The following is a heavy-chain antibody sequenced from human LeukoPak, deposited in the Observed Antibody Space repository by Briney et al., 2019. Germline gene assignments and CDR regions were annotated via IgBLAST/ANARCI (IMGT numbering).Heavy chain of an antibody. V-gene: IGHV1-69*06. D-gene: IGHD3-10*01. CDR2: IVPIFGTA. CDR1: GGTFSSYA. CDR3: ARDQYYGSGSYYNGGDY. Sequence: SVKVSCKASGGTFSSYAISWVRQAPGQGLEWMGGIVPIFGTANYAQKFQGRVTITADKSTSTAYMELSSLRSGDTAVYYCARDQYYGSGSYYNGGDYWGQGTLVTVSS. J-gene: IGHJ4*02.